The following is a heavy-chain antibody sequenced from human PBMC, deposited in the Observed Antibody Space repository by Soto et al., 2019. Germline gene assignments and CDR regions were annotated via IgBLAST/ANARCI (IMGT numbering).Heavy chain of an antibody. D-gene: IGHD3-22*01. CDR3: ARGSGDSTGYYYPRLYYFDY. CDR2: INHSGST. V-gene: IGHV4-34*01. Sequence: KTSETLSLTCADYGGSFSGYYCSWIRQPPGKGLEWMGEINHSGSTNYNPSLKSRVTISVDTSKNQFSLKLSTVTAADTAVYYCARGSGDSTGYYYPRLYYFDYWGQGTLVTVSS. CDR1: GGSFSGYY. J-gene: IGHJ4*02.